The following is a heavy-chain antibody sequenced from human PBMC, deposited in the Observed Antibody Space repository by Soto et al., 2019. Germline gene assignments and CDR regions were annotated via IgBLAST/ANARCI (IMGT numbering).Heavy chain of an antibody. Sequence: GASVKVSCKASGYTFITYGISWVRQAPGQGLEWMGWISAYNGNTNYAQKLQGRVTMTTDTSTSTAYMELRSLRSDDTAVYYCARDGKPSCSSTSCYRPYYYYYYMDVWGKGTTVTVSS. CDR1: GYTFITYG. D-gene: IGHD2-2*02. J-gene: IGHJ6*03. CDR2: ISAYNGNT. CDR3: ARDGKPSCSSTSCYRPYYYYYYMDV. V-gene: IGHV1-18*01.